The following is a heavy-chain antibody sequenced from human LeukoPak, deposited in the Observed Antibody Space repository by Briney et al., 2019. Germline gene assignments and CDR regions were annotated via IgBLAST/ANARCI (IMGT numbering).Heavy chain of an antibody. J-gene: IGHJ4*02. CDR2: ITTSGDVT. CDR3: ARARRGYYYDN. V-gene: IGHV3-23*01. CDR1: GFTFSSYA. D-gene: IGHD2-15*01. Sequence: GGSLRLSCSASGFTFSSYAMSWVRQAPGKGLEWVSSITTSGDVTHNTDSVKGRFSISRDNSKNTHYLQMNSLRAEDTAIYYCARARRGYYYDNWGQGTLVTVSS.